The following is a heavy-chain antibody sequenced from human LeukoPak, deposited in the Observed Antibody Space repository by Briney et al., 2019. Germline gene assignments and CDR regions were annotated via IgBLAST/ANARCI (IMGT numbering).Heavy chain of an antibody. CDR3: ARGRQDVNMILVVMAGVSYYLDV. D-gene: IGHD3-22*01. CDR1: GGSFSDYY. Sequence: SETLSLTCAVYGGSFSDYYWTWIRQTPGKGLEGIGEMSPSGSSNYNPSLKSRGTISVDTSKNQFSVKLRPVTAADTAVYYCARGRQDVNMILVVMAGVSYYLDVWSKGTTVTVS. V-gene: IGHV4-34*01. CDR2: MSPSGSS. J-gene: IGHJ6*03.